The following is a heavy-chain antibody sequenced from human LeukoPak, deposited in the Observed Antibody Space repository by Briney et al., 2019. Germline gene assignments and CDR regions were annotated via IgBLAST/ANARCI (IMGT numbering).Heavy chain of an antibody. Sequence: ASVKVSCKASGYTFTGYYMHWVRQAPGQGLEWMGWINPNSGGTNYAQKFQGRVTMTRNTSISTAYMELSRLRSDDTAVYYCARVQQQWQNIDYWGQGTLVTVSS. V-gene: IGHV1-2*02. CDR3: ARVQQQWQNIDY. CDR1: GYTFTGYY. D-gene: IGHD6-19*01. CDR2: INPNSGGT. J-gene: IGHJ4*02.